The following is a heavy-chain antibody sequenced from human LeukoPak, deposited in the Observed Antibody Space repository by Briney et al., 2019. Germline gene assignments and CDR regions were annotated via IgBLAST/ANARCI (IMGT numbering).Heavy chain of an antibody. CDR2: IWYDGSNK. J-gene: IGHJ5*02. D-gene: IGHD3-3*01. Sequence: PGGSLRLSCAASGSTFSSYGMHWVRQAPGKGLEWVAVIWYDGSNKYYADSVKGRFTISRDNSKNTLYLQMNSLRAEDTAVYYCARGTDFWSGYPQTGFDPWGQGTLVTVSS. CDR1: GSTFSSYG. CDR3: ARGTDFWSGYPQTGFDP. V-gene: IGHV3-33*01.